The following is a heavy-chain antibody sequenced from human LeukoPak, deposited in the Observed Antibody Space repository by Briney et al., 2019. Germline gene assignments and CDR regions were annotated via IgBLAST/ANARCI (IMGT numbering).Heavy chain of an antibody. J-gene: IGHJ3*02. Sequence: SETLSLTCTVSGGSITGFHWSWIRQPPGKGLEWIGYIYSNEATEYRPSLRSRVTISADTSKNQFSLKLASVTAADAAIYYCARRNDFDIWGQGTMVTVSS. V-gene: IGHV4-4*08. CDR1: GGSITGFH. CDR3: ARRNDFDI. CDR2: IYSNEAT.